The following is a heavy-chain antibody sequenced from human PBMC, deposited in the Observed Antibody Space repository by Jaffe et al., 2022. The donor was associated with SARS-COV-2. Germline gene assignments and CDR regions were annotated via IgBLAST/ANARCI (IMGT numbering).Heavy chain of an antibody. D-gene: IGHD5-18*01. Sequence: QVQLVQSGAEVKKPGASVKVSCKASGYIFTSYYMHWVRQAPGQGLEWMGLINPSGSSTSYALKLQGRVTMTRDTSTSTVYMELSSLRSEDTAVYYCARIGYHDAFDIWGQGTMVTVSS. V-gene: IGHV1-46*04. J-gene: IGHJ3*02. CDR1: GYIFTSYY. CDR3: ARIGYHDAFDI. CDR2: INPSGSST.